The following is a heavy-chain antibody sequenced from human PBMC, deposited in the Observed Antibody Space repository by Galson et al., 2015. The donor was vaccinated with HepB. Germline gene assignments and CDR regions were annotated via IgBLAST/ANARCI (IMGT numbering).Heavy chain of an antibody. J-gene: IGHJ4*02. D-gene: IGHD4-11*01. CDR3: ASLRTTSTY. V-gene: IGHV3-72*01. Sequence: SLRLSCAASGFTFSDHYMDWVRQAPGKGLEWVGRTRNKANSYTTEYAASVKGRFTISRDDSKNSLYLQMNSLKTEDTAVYYCASLRTTSTYWGQGTLVTVSS. CDR2: TRNKANSYTT. CDR1: GFTFSDHY.